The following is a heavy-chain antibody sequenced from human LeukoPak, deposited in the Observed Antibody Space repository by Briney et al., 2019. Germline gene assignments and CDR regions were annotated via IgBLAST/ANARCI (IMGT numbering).Heavy chain of an antibody. D-gene: IGHD3-3*02. CDR2: IYYSGST. V-gene: IGHV4-59*01. CDR3: ARLVSIHWYYFDY. Sequence: SETLSLTCTVSGGSISSYYWSWIRQPPGKGPEWIGYIYYSGSTNYNPSLKSRVTISVDTSKNQFSLKLSSVTAADTAVYYCARLVSIHWYYFDYWGQGTLVTVSS. J-gene: IGHJ4*02. CDR1: GGSISSYY.